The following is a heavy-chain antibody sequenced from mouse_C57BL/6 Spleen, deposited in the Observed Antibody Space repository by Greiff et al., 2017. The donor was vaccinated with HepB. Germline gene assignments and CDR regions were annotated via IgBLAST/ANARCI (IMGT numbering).Heavy chain of an antibody. CDR3: ARGRDYYSNFPWFAY. J-gene: IGHJ3*01. CDR2: IDPSDSYT. D-gene: IGHD2-5*01. Sequence: QVQLQQPGAELVKPGASVKLSCKASGYTFTSYWMQWVKQRPGQGLEWIGEIDPSDSYTNYNQKFKGKATLTVDTSSSTAYMQLSSLTSEDSAVYYCARGRDYYSNFPWFAYWGQGTLVTVSA. CDR1: GYTFTSYW. V-gene: IGHV1-50*01.